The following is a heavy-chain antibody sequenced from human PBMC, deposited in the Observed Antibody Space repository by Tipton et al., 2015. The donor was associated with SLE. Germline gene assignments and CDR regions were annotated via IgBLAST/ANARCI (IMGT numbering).Heavy chain of an antibody. CDR3: ARSDDSSGWLKGFDY. CDR2: IYYSGST. J-gene: IGHJ4*02. CDR1: GGPISSYY. Sequence: TLSLTCTVSGGPISSYYWSWIRQPPGKGLEWIGYIYYSGSTNYNPSLKSRVTISVDTSKNQFSLKLSSVTAADTAVYYCARSDDSSGWLKGFDYWGQGTLVTVSS. D-gene: IGHD6-19*01. V-gene: IGHV4-59*01.